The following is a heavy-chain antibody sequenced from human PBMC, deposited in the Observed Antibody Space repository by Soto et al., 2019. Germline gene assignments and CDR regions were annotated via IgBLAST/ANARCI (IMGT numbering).Heavy chain of an antibody. V-gene: IGHV1-46*01. CDR1: GYAFTSYY. Sequence: VKVSCKASGYAFTSYYMHWVRQAPGQGLEWMGIINPSGGSTSYAQKFQGRVTMTRDTSTSTVYMELSSLRSEDTAVYYCARAPRVTPYHYYGMDVWGQGTTVTVSS. CDR3: ARAPRVTPYHYYGMDV. D-gene: IGHD2-21*02. J-gene: IGHJ6*02. CDR2: INPSGGST.